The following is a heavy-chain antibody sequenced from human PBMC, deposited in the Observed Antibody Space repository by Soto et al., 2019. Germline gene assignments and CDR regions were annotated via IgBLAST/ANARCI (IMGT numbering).Heavy chain of an antibody. CDR3: ARRDYSTSSLGPFDY. Sequence: QVQLQESGPGLVKPSETLSLTCFVSGGSISSHYWSWIRQPPGKGLEWIGYIHYSGSTNYSPSLKSRVTMSVDTSKNQFSLNLSSVTAADTAVYYCARRDYSTSSLGPFDYWGQGTLVTVSS. CDR1: GGSISSHY. J-gene: IGHJ4*02. V-gene: IGHV4-59*11. CDR2: IHYSGST. D-gene: IGHD6-6*01.